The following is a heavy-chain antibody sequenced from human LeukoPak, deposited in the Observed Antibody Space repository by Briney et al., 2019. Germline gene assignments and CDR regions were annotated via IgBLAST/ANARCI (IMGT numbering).Heavy chain of an antibody. CDR1: GYTFHNYY. Sequence: GASVKVSFMSSGYTFHNYYMHWVRQPPGQGLEWMGIINPSGGSTSYAQKFQGRVTMTRDTSPSTVYMELSSLRSEDTAVYYCATESYSADDYWGQGTLVTVSS. D-gene: IGHD4-11*01. J-gene: IGHJ4*02. V-gene: IGHV1-46*02. CDR3: ATESYSADDY. CDR2: INPSGGST.